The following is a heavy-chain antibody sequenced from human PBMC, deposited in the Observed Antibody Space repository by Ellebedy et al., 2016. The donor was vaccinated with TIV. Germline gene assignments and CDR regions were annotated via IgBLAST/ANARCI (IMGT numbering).Heavy chain of an antibody. CDR1: GSIFSDHY. CDR2: IRNKANNYMT. Sequence: GGSLRLSCAASGSIFSDHYMDWVRQAPGKGLEWVGRIRNKANNYMTEYAASVKGRFTISRDDSKNSLSLQMNSLKIEDTAVYFCTRAAYGHGYDYWGQGTLVTVS. CDR3: TRAAYGHGYDY. V-gene: IGHV3-72*01. J-gene: IGHJ4*02. D-gene: IGHD5-24*01.